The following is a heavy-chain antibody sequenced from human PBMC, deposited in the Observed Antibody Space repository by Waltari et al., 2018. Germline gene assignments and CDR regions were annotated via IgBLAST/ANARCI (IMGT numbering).Heavy chain of an antibody. CDR1: GDTFTSNY. Sequence: QVQLVQSGAEVTKPGASVKVSCKASGDTFTSNYMHWVQPAPGQGLEWMGIINPSDDSTRYAQRFQGRVTMTRDTPTSTVYMELSSLRSEDTAVYYCARGSPSGSYLGAFDIWGQGTMVTVSS. CDR3: ARGSPSGSYLGAFDI. D-gene: IGHD1-26*01. V-gene: IGHV1-46*01. CDR2: INPSDDST. J-gene: IGHJ3*02.